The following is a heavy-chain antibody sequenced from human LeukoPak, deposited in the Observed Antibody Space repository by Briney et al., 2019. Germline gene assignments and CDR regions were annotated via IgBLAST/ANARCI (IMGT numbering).Heavy chain of an antibody. CDR2: IYYSGST. D-gene: IGHD5-12*01. CDR3: ARERYTDPYAFDI. J-gene: IGHJ3*02. CDR1: GGSISSSSYY. V-gene: IGHV4-61*05. Sequence: PSETLSLTCTVSGGSISSSSYYWGWIRQPPGKGLEWIGYIYYSGSTNYNPSLKSRVTMSVDTSKNQFSLKLSSVTAADTAVYYCARERYTDPYAFDIWGQGTMVTVSS.